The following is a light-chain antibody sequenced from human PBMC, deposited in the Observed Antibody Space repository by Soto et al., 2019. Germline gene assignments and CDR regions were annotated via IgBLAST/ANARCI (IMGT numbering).Light chain of an antibody. Sequence: EIVLTQSPGTLSLSPGERATLSCRASQSVTSNYLAWYQQKPGQAPRLLIYDASSRATGIPDRFSGSGSGTDFTLDISRLEPEDFAVYYCQQYGSSPYTFGQGTKLEIK. CDR3: QQYGSSPYT. J-gene: IGKJ2*01. CDR1: QSVTSNY. V-gene: IGKV3-20*01. CDR2: DAS.